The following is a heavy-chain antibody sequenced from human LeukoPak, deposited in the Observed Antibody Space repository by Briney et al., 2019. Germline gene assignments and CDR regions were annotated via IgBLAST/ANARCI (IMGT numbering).Heavy chain of an antibody. Sequence: SETLSLTCTVSGGSISSSSYYWGWVRQPPGKGLEWIGSIYYSGRTYYNPSLRSRVTISVDTSKNQFSLKLSSVTAADTAVYYCARQDYYDSSGYCDAFDIWGQGTMVTVSS. V-gene: IGHV4-39*01. CDR2: IYYSGRT. D-gene: IGHD3-22*01. J-gene: IGHJ3*02. CDR3: ARQDYYDSSGYCDAFDI. CDR1: GGSISSSSYY.